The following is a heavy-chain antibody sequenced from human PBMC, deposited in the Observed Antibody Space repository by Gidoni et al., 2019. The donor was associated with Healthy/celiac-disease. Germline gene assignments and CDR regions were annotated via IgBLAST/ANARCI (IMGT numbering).Heavy chain of an antibody. V-gene: IGHV4-38-2*02. Sequence: QVQLQESGPGLVKPSETLSLTCAVSGYSISSGYYWGWIRQPPGKGLEWIGSIYHSGSTYYNPSLKSRVTISVDTSKNQFSLKLSSVTAADTAVYYCARDYYDSSGYDGNPDYWGQGTLVTVSS. CDR3: ARDYYDSSGYDGNPDY. D-gene: IGHD3-22*01. CDR1: GYSISSGYY. CDR2: IYHSGST. J-gene: IGHJ4*02.